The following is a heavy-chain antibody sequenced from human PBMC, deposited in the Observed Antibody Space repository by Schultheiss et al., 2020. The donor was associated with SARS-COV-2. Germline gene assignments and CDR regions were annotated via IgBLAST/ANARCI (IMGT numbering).Heavy chain of an antibody. CDR3: ARLGDWGYYFDY. CDR1: GGSISSYY. J-gene: IGHJ4*02. CDR2: IYYSGST. V-gene: IGHV4-59*08. D-gene: IGHD2-21*01. Sequence: GSLRLSCTVSGGSISSYYWSWIRQPPGKGLEWIGYIYYSGSTNYNPSLKSRVTISVDTSKNQFSLKLSSVTAADTAVYYCARLGDWGYYFDYWGQGTLVTVSS.